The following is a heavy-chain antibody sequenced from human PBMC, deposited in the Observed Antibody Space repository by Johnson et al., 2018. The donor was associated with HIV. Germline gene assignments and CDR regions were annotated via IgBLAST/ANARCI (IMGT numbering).Heavy chain of an antibody. CDR2: ISYDGSNK. J-gene: IGHJ3*02. CDR3: ASPIEDSSSADAFDI. Sequence: QVQLVESGGGVVQPGRSLRLSCAASGFTFSSYAMHWVRQAPGKGLEWVAVISYDGSNKYYADSVKGRFTISRDNSKNTLYLQMNSLRAEDTAVYYGASPIEDSSSADAFDIWGQGTMVTVSA. CDR1: GFTFSSYA. V-gene: IGHV3-30*04. D-gene: IGHD6-6*01.